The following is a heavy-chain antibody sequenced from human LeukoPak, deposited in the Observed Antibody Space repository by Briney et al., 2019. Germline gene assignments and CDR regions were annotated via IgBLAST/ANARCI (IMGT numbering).Heavy chain of an antibody. V-gene: IGHV4-4*07. D-gene: IGHD2-2*01. J-gene: IGHJ6*02. Sequence: PSETLSLTCTVSGGSISSFYWNWIRQPAGQGLEWIGRMYTSGSTNYNPSLKSRVTMSVDTSKNQFSLKLSSVTAADTAVYYCARGAQLYCLDVWGQGTTVTVSS. CDR2: MYTSGST. CDR3: ARGAQLYCLDV. CDR1: GGSISSFY.